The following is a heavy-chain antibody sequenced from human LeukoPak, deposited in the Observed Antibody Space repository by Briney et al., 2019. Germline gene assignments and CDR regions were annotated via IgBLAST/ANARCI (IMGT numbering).Heavy chain of an antibody. D-gene: IGHD3-10*01. J-gene: IGHJ5*02. CDR2: INHSGST. V-gene: IGHV4-34*01. CDR3: ARGRGLARLNWSDP. CDR1: GGSFSDYY. Sequence: SETLSLTCVVYGGSFSDYYWNWIRQPPGKGLEWIGEINHSGSTNYSPSLKSRVTISVDTSKNQFSLKMSSVTAADTAIYYCARGRGLARLNWSDPWGQGTLVTVSS.